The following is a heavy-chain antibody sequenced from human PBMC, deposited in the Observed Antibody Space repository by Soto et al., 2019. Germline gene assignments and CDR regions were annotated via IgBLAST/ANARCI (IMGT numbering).Heavy chain of an antibody. CDR2: TKQDGGEK. Sequence: GGSLRLSCAASGFTFSRNWMGWVRQAPGKGLKWVATTKQDGGEKYSVDTVKGRFTISRDNAKNSLYLQMNSLRAEDTAVYYCARAWGNTAPGGFDYWGQGTLVTVSS. V-gene: IGHV3-7*02. CDR1: GFTFSRNW. J-gene: IGHJ4*02. D-gene: IGHD1-26*01. CDR3: ARAWGNTAPGGFDY.